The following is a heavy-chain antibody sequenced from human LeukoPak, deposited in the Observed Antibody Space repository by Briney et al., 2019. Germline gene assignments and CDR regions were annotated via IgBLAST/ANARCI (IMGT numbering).Heavy chain of an antibody. J-gene: IGHJ4*02. CDR2: FKTDGSTT. V-gene: IGHV3-74*01. CDR3: ARSTSQGFDY. Sequence: PGGSLRLSCAASGFTFNSYWMHWARQAPGKGLVWVSLFKTDGSTTRYADSVKGRFTISRDNAKNTLYLQMNSLRAEDTAVYYCARSTSQGFDYWGQGTPVIVSS. CDR1: GFTFNSYW.